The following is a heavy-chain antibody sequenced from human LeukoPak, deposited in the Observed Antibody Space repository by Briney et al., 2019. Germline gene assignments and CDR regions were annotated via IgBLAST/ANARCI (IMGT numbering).Heavy chain of an antibody. CDR3: AKAPDRDSSSWYGYYFDY. CDR2: ISGSGGST. Sequence: GGSLRLSCAASGFTFSSYAMSWVRQAPGKGLEWVSAISGSGGSTYYADSVKGRFTISRDNSKNTLYLQMNSLRAEDTAVCYCAKAPDRDSSSWYGYYFDYWGQGTLVTVSS. V-gene: IGHV3-23*01. CDR1: GFTFSSYA. J-gene: IGHJ4*02. D-gene: IGHD6-13*01.